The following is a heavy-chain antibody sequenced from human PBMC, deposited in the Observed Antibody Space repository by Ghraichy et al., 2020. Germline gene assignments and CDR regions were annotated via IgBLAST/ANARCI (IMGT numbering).Heavy chain of an antibody. CDR1: GGSFSGYY. D-gene: IGHD3-10*01. CDR2: INHSGST. Sequence: SETLSLTCAVYGGSFSGYYWSWIRQPPGKGLEWIGEINHSGSTNYNPSLKSRVTISVDTSKNQFSLKLSSVTAADTAVYYCARGQGGGHYGSGSYYFYWGQGTLVTVSS. CDR3: ARGQGGGHYGSGSYYFY. V-gene: IGHV4-34*01. J-gene: IGHJ4*02.